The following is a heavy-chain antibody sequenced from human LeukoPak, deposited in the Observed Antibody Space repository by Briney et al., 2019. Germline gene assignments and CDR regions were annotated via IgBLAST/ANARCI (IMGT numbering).Heavy chain of an antibody. V-gene: IGHV5-51*01. Sequence: KPAESLKISCRGSGYSFTTYWIGWVRQMPGKGLEWMGIIYPGDSDTRYSPSFQGQVTMSADKSINTAYLQWSSLKASDTAMYYCARRQGCSSTSCPPDSWGQGTLVTVSS. D-gene: IGHD2-2*01. J-gene: IGHJ4*02. CDR1: GYSFTTYW. CDR3: ARRQGCSSTSCPPDS. CDR2: IYPGDSDT.